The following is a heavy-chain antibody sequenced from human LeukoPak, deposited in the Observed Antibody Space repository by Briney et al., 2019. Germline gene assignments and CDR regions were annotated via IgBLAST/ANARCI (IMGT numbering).Heavy chain of an antibody. V-gene: IGHV3-7*01. CDR3: AGRSGSFDY. CDR2: IKQDGSKR. D-gene: IGHD3-10*01. Sequence: GGSLRLSCAASGLTFSNYWMSWVRQAPGKGLEWVANIKQDGSKRNYVGAVNGRFTISRDNARNSLYLQMNSLRVEDTAVYYCAGRSGSFDYWGQGTLVTVSS. J-gene: IGHJ4*02. CDR1: GLTFSNYW.